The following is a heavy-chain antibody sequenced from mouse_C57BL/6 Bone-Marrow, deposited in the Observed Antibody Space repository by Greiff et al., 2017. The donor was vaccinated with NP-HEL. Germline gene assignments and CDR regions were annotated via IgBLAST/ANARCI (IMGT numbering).Heavy chain of an antibody. CDR2: ISSGGSYT. D-gene: IGHD1-1*01. CDR3: ARQDGSSYCWYFDV. J-gene: IGHJ1*03. Sequence: EVKVVESGGDLVKPGGSLKLSCAASGFTFSSYGMSWVRQTPDKRLEWVATISSGGSYTYYPDSVKGRFTISRDNAKNTLYLQMSSLKSEDTAMYYCARQDGSSYCWYFDVWGTGTTVTVSS. CDR1: GFTFSSYG. V-gene: IGHV5-6*01.